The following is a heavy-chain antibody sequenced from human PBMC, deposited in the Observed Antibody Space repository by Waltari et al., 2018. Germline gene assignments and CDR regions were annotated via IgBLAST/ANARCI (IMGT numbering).Heavy chain of an antibody. J-gene: IGHJ3*01. V-gene: IGHV3-30*02. D-gene: IGHD4-17*01. CDR2: ISYDGSKI. CDR1: GLTFTKYG. Sequence: QVYLVESGGGVVQPGGSLRLSCLASGLTFTKYGMHWVRQSPGKGVGWVAFISYDGSKIYDADSVKGRFTISRDNANNILYLEMNSLRPEDTSIYYCAKDGDFSLPGYDAFDAWGQGTVVTVSS. CDR3: AKDGDFSLPGYDAFDA.